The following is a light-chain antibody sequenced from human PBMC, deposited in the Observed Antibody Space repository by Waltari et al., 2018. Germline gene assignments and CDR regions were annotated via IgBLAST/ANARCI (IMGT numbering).Light chain of an antibody. CDR2: GAS. Sequence: EVLMTQSPPTLSVSPGERATLSCRASQSIARNLAWYQQKPGQSPRLLIYGASTSATDVPDRFRGSGAGTEFTLTISSLQSEDFAVYYCQQYQNWRTFGQGTKLEIK. V-gene: IGKV3-15*01. CDR3: QQYQNWRT. CDR1: QSIARN. J-gene: IGKJ2*01.